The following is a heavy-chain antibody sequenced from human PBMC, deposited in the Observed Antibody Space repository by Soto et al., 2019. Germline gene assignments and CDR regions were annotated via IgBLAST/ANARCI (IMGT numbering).Heavy chain of an antibody. Sequence: PSETLSLTCTVSGGSISSYYWSWIRQPPGKGLEWTGFIYYSGSTNYNPSLKSRVTISVDTSKNQFSLKLSSVTAADTAVYYCARLRGYSYGYCDYWGQGTLVTVSS. D-gene: IGHD5-18*01. CDR2: IYYSGST. V-gene: IGHV4-59*08. CDR3: ARLRGYSYGYCDY. CDR1: GGSISSYY. J-gene: IGHJ4*02.